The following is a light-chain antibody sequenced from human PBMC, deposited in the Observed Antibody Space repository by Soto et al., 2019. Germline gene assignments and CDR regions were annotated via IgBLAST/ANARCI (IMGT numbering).Light chain of an antibody. CDR3: TKHNTYPLN. V-gene: IGKV1-17*01. J-gene: IGKJ4*01. CDR1: QSISSY. CDR2: SAS. Sequence: DIQITQSPSSLSASVVDRVTITFLASQSISSYLNWYQQKPGKAPKRLIYSASTLHSGVPSRFSGSGSGTAFTLTITSLQPEDFATYYCTKHNTYPLNFGGGTKVDIK.